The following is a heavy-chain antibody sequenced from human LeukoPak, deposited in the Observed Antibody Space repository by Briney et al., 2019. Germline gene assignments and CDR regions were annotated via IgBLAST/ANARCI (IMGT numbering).Heavy chain of an antibody. J-gene: IGHJ6*02. V-gene: IGHV3-30-3*01. CDR2: ISYDGSNK. CDR3: ARDFSGLVGLDYYGMDV. CDR1: GFTFSSYA. Sequence: GGSLRLSCAASGFTFSSYAMHWVRQAPGKGLEWVAVISYDGSNKYYADSVKGRFTISRDNSKNTLYLQMNSLRAEDTAVYYCARDFSGLVGLDYYGMDVWGQGTAVTVSS. D-gene: IGHD3-3*01.